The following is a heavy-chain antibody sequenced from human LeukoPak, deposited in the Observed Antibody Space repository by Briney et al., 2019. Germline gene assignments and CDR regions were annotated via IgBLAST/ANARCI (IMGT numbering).Heavy chain of an antibody. CDR3: ARQRASAGTAGFDC. CDR1: GASVSSSD. D-gene: IGHD6-13*01. CDR2: IYSTGTT. Sequence: PTPSLSLARTLVGASVSSSDSGSISQPAGNGLEWSGRIYSTGTTTYTPPLKSLVTMSVATSKNQFSLRLRSVTAADTAVYYCARQRASAGTAGFDCWGQGALVTVSS. V-gene: IGHV4-4*07. J-gene: IGHJ4*02.